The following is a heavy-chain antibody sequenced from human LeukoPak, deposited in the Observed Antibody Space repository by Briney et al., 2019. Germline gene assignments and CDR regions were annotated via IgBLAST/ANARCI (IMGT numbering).Heavy chain of an antibody. J-gene: IGHJ4*02. CDR3: ARDRGRYYDSGGFYWGYYFDS. Sequence: GGSLRLSCAASGFTFSTYAVNWVRQAPGKGLEWVSTISGSGDRTYYADSVKGRFTISRDNSKDTLYLQMSSVRVDDTAVYYCARDRGRYYDSGGFYWGYYFDSWGQGILVTVSS. V-gene: IGHV3-23*01. D-gene: IGHD3-22*01. CDR2: ISGSGDRT. CDR1: GFTFSTYA.